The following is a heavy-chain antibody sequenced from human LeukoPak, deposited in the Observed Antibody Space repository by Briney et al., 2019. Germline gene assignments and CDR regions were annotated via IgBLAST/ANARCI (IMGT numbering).Heavy chain of an antibody. CDR2: INHSGST. V-gene: IGHV4-34*01. D-gene: IGHD6-19*01. Sequence: SETLSLTCAVYGGSFSGYYWSWIRQPPGKGLEWIGEINHSGSTKYNPSLKSRVTISVDTSKNQFSLKLSSVTAADTAVYYCARIAVAGASPAYYYYGMDVWGQGTTVTVSS. CDR1: GGSFSGYY. CDR3: ARIAVAGASPAYYYYGMDV. J-gene: IGHJ6*02.